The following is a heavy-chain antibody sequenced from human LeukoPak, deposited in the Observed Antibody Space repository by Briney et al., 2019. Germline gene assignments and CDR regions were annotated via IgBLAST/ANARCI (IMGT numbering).Heavy chain of an antibody. V-gene: IGHV3-30*18. CDR2: ISYDGSNK. CDR3: AKESRVSPFDY. J-gene: IGHJ4*02. Sequence: PGGSLRLSCVASGFTFNNYAMSWVRQAPGKGLEWVAVISYDGSNKYYADSVKGRFTISRDNSKNTLYLQMNSLRAEDTAVYYCAKESRVSPFDYWGQGTLVTVSS. CDR1: GFTFNNYA.